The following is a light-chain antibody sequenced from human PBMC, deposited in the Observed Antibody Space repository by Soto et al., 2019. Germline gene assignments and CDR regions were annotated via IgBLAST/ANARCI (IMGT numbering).Light chain of an antibody. Sequence: DIQMTQSPSTLSGSVGDRVTITCRASQTISSWLAWYQQKPGKAPKLLIYKASTLKSGVPSRFSGSGSGTEFTLTVSILQPDDFATYYCQHGWSFGQGTKVDIK. V-gene: IGKV1-5*03. CDR2: KAS. CDR3: QHGWS. J-gene: IGKJ1*01. CDR1: QTISSW.